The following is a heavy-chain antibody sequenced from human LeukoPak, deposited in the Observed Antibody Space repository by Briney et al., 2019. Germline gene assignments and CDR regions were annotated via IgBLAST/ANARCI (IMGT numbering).Heavy chain of an antibody. CDR2: VYYDGTT. D-gene: IGHD3-10*01. V-gene: IGHV3-53*01. CDR3: ASSSPNYGSGSYHQY. CDR1: GFTVNSTY. Sequence: PGGSLRLSCAASGFTVNSTYMNWVRQAPGKGLEWVSSVYYDGTTYYADSVKGRFTISRDNSKNTLFLQMDSLRAEDTAVYYCASSSPNYGSGSYHQYWGQGTLVTVSS. J-gene: IGHJ4*02.